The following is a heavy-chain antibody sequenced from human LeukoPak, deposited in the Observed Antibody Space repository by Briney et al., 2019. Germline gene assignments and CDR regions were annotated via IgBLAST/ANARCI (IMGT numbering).Heavy chain of an antibody. CDR2: IDWDDDK. V-gene: IGHV2-70*01. J-gene: IGHJ2*01. D-gene: IGHD1-26*01. CDR3: SRIPSGSYNHWYFDL. CDR1: GFSLSTSGMC. Sequence: GSGPTLVNPTQTLTLTCTFSGFSLSTSGMCVSWIRQPPEKALEWLALIDWDDDKYYSTSLKTRLTISKDTSKNQVVLTMTNMDPVDPATYYCSRIPSGSYNHWYFDLWGRGTLVTVSS.